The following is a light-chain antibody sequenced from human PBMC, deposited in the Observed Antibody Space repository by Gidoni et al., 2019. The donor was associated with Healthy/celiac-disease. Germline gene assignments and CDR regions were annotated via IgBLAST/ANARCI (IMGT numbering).Light chain of an antibody. CDR2: WAS. Sequence: DILLTQSPASLAVSLGERATINCKSSQSVLYSPNNKNDLAWYQQKPGQPPKLLIYWASTRESGVPDRFSGSGSGTDFTLTISSLQAEDVAVYYCQQYYSTPQTFGQGTKLEIK. J-gene: IGKJ2*01. V-gene: IGKV4-1*01. CDR1: QSVLYSPNNKND. CDR3: QQYYSTPQT.